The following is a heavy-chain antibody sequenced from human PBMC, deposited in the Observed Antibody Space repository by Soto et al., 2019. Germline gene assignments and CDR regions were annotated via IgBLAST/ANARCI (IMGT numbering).Heavy chain of an antibody. D-gene: IGHD3-3*01. Sequence: GGSLRLSCAASGFTFSNYGIHWVRQAPGKGLEWVAVISHDGTKEYYADSVRGRFTISRDNSKNTLYLQMNSLRPDDTAVYFCARETSYDFWSGPQTMDVWGQGTTVTVSS. CDR3: ARETSYDFWSGPQTMDV. J-gene: IGHJ6*02. CDR2: ISHDGTKE. CDR1: GFTFSNYG. V-gene: IGHV3-30*03.